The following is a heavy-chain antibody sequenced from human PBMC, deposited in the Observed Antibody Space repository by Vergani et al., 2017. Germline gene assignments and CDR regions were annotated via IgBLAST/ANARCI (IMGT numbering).Heavy chain of an antibody. CDR1: GFTFSSYD. CDR3: ARDSSGWSTNYYFDY. J-gene: IGHJ4*02. D-gene: IGHD6-19*01. V-gene: IGHV3-21*01. Sequence: EVQLVESGGGLVQPGGSLRLSCAASGFTFSSYDMHWVRQAPGSGLEWVASISGNNDDVYYADSVKGRFTISRDNAKNSLYLQMNSLRAEDTAVYYCARDSSGWSTNYYFDYWGQGTLVTVSS. CDR2: ISGNNDDV.